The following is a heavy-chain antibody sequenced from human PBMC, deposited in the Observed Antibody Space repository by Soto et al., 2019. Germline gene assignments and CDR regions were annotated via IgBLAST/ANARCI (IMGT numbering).Heavy chain of an antibody. CDR2: IFYSDSF. D-gene: IGHD3-3*01. V-gene: IGHV4-31*03. Sequence: TLALTFTVSGGSISRCCSYWSWIRQRPGKGLEWIGYIFYSDSFYYTPSLKGRVVILADTSKNQFTLKLSSVTDADTAVYYCARAPETPPIFGVVRPYFFEFWGQGPLVTV. CDR1: GGSISRCCSY. CDR3: ARAPETPPIFGVVRPYFFEF. J-gene: IGHJ4*02.